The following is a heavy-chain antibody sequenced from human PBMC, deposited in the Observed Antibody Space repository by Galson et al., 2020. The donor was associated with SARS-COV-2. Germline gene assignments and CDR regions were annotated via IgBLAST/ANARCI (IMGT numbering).Heavy chain of an antibody. D-gene: IGHD3-22*01. J-gene: IGHJ5*02. Sequence: GESLKISCKASGYTFTGYYMHWVRQAPGQGLEWMGWINPNSGGTNYAQKFQGRVTMTRDTSISTAYMELSRLRSDDTAVYYCARVPFEYYYDSSPNWFDPWGQGTLVTVSS. CDR1: GYTFTGYY. V-gene: IGHV1-2*02. CDR2: INPNSGGT. CDR3: ARVPFEYYYDSSPNWFDP.